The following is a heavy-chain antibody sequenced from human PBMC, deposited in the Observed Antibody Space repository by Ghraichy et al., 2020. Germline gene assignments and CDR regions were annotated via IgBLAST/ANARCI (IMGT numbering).Heavy chain of an antibody. CDR1: RAHVCTPG. V-gene: IGHV3-7*01. Sequence: GESLNISCEIARAHVCTPGICRIPHAAWRWQERVANIKKDGSEKYYVDSVKGRFTISRDNAKNSLYLQMNSLRAEDTAVYYCARDLGGGWYLDYWGQWALGTVS. CDR2: IKKDGSEK. J-gene: IGHJ4*02. D-gene: IGHD6-19*01. CDR3: ARDLGGGWYLDY.